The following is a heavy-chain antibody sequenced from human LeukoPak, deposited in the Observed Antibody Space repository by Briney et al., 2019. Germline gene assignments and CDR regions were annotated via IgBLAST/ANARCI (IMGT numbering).Heavy chain of an antibody. Sequence: PGGSLRLSCAASGFTFSDYYMSWVRQAPGKGLEWVSAISGSGGSTYYADSVKGRSTISRDNSKNTLYLQMNSLRAEDTAVYYCAKDLYSSSSLYYLDYWGQGTLVTVSS. CDR2: ISGSGGST. CDR3: AKDLYSSSSLYYLDY. J-gene: IGHJ4*02. D-gene: IGHD6-6*01. V-gene: IGHV3-23*01. CDR1: GFTFSDYY.